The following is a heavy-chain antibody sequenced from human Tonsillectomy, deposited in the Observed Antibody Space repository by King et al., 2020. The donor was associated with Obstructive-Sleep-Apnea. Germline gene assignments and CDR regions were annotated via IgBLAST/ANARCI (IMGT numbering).Heavy chain of an antibody. CDR2: IYYTGSA. CDR3: ARDPRSDRSGSYYFDY. CDR1: GGSISSGDYY. V-gene: IGHV4-30-4*01. J-gene: IGHJ4*02. D-gene: IGHD3-22*01. Sequence: MQLQESGPGLVKPSQTLSLTCTFSGGSISSGDYYWSWIRQPPGKGLEWIGYIYYTGSAYYNPSLKSRVIISVDTSKNKFSLKLSSVTAADTAGYYCARDPRSDRSGSYYFDYWGLGTLVSVSS.